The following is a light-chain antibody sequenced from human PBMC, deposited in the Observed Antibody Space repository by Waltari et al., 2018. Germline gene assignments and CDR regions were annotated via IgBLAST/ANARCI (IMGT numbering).Light chain of an antibody. Sequence: IVLTQSPGTLSLSPGERATLSCRASQSVSRALAWYQQKPGQAPRLLIYAASSRATGIPDRFSGSGSGTDFSLTISRLEPEDFAGYYCQHYVRLPVTFGQGTKVEIK. J-gene: IGKJ1*01. CDR3: QHYVRLPVT. CDR1: QSVSRA. CDR2: AAS. V-gene: IGKV3-20*01.